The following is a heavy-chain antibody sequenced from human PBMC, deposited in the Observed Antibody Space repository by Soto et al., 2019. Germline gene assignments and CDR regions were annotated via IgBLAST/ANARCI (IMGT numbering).Heavy chain of an antibody. CDR2: MNPKRGDT. CDR3: ARGIGSSWFDD. D-gene: IGHD6-13*01. V-gene: IGHV1-2*02. Sequence: QVQLVQSGAEVKKPGASVQVSCKTSGYTFTANYIHWVRQAPGQGLEWMGWMNPKRGDTRYAQNFQGRVTMTRDTSISTAYMELRSLTSDGTAVYYCARGIGSSWFDDWGQGTLVTVSS. CDR1: GYTFTANY. J-gene: IGHJ4*02.